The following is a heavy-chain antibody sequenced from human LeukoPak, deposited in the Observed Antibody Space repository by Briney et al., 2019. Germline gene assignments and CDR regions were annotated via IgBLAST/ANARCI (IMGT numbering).Heavy chain of an antibody. D-gene: IGHD1-26*01. Sequence: PGGSLRLSCAASGFTFSRYSMNWVRQAPGKGLEWVSSISSSSYIYYADSVKGRFTISRDNAKNSLYLQMNSLRAEDTAVYYCARESYLPVFDYWGQGTLVTVSS. J-gene: IGHJ4*02. CDR1: GFTFSRYS. V-gene: IGHV3-21*01. CDR3: ARESYLPVFDY. CDR2: ISSSSYI.